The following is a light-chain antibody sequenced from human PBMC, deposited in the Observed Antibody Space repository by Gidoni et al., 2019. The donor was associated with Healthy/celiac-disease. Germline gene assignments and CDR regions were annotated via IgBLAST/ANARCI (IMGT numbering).Light chain of an antibody. CDR2: DAS. J-gene: IGKJ2*01. CDR3: QQYDNLPYT. CDR1: QDISNY. Sequence: EIQMTQSPSSLSASVGDRVTITCQASQDISNYLNWYQQKPGKAPKLLIYDASNLETGVPSRFSGSGSGTDFTFTISSLQPEDIATYYCQQYDNLPYTFGQXTKLEIK. V-gene: IGKV1-33*01.